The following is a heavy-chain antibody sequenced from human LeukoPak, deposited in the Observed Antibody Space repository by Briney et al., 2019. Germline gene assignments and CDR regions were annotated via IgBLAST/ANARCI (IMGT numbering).Heavy chain of an antibody. CDR2: FDPEDGET. J-gene: IGHJ5*02. CDR3: ATAKIGCCSGGSCYSLGIWFDP. CDR1: GYTLTELS. Sequence: ASVKVSCKVSGYTLTELSMHWVRQAPGKGLEWTGGFDPEDGETIYAQKFQGRVTMTEDTSTDTAYMELSSLRSEDTAVYYCATAKIGCCSGGSCYSLGIWFDPWGQGTLVTVSS. V-gene: IGHV1-24*01. D-gene: IGHD2-15*01.